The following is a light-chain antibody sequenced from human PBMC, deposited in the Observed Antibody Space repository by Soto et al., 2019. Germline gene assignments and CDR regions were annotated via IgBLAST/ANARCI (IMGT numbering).Light chain of an antibody. CDR2: GAS. CDR1: QSVSSN. CDR3: QQYKNWPTIT. Sequence: EIVMTQSPATLSVSTGERATLSCRASQSVSSNLAWYQQKPGQAPRLLIYGASTRATGIPARFSGSGSGTEFTLTISSLQPEDFAVYYCQQYKNWPTITFGQGTRLEI. J-gene: IGKJ5*01. V-gene: IGKV3-15*01.